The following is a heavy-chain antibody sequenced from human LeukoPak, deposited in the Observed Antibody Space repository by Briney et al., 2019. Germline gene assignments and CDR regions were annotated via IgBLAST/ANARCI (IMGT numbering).Heavy chain of an antibody. CDR1: GGSISSYY. CDR3: ARHPSSSGLYYFGY. Sequence: SETLSLTCTVSGGSISSYYWSWIRQPPGKGLEWIGYINYSGSTKYNPSLKSRVTISVDTSKNQFSLKVSSVTAADTAFYYCARHPSSSGLYYFGYWGQGTLVTVSS. D-gene: IGHD6-19*01. CDR2: INYSGST. J-gene: IGHJ4*02. V-gene: IGHV4-59*08.